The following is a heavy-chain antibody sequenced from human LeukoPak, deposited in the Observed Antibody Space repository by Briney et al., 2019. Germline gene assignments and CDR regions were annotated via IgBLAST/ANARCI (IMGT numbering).Heavy chain of an antibody. J-gene: IGHJ4*02. CDR3: VRSRGYSYGYSYYFDY. V-gene: IGHV5-51*01. CDR2: IYPGDSET. Sequence: PGESLKISCKGSGYSFTTNWIGWVRQMPGKGLEWMGIIYPGDSETRYSPSFQGQVTISADKSISTAYLQWSSLKASGTAIYYCVRSRGYSYGYSYYFDYWGQGTLVTVSS. D-gene: IGHD5-18*01. CDR1: GYSFTTNW.